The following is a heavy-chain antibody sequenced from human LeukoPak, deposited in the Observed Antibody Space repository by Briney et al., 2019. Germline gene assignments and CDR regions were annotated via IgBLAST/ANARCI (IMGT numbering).Heavy chain of an antibody. V-gene: IGHV3-23*01. J-gene: IGHJ4*02. Sequence: GGSLRLSCAASGFTFSSYAMSWVRQAPGKGLEWVSAISGSGGSTYYADSVKGRFTISRDNAKNSLYLQMNSLRAEDTAVYYCARGLRYFDYWGQGTLVTVSS. CDR1: GFTFSSYA. CDR3: ARGLRYFDY. CDR2: ISGSGGST. D-gene: IGHD3-9*01.